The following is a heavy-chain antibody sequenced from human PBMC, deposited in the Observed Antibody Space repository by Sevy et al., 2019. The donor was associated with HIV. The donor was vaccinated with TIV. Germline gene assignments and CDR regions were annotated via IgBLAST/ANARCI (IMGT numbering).Heavy chain of an antibody. V-gene: IGHV3-49*03. Sequence: GGSLRLSCTASGFTFDDYAMNWFRQAPGKGLEWVAFITRNSYEAYGGTTDYAASVKGRFIISRDDSKSMAYLQMNSLKTEDTAVYYCTRGLATADTPEYYFDYWGQGTPVTVSS. CDR1: GFTFDDYA. D-gene: IGHD5-12*01. CDR3: TRGLATADTPEYYFDY. CDR2: ITRNSYEAYGGTT. J-gene: IGHJ4*02.